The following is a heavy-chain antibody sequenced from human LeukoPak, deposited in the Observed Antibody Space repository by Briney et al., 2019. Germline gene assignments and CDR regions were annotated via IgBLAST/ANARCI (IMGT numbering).Heavy chain of an antibody. CDR1: GYTFTSYY. V-gene: IGHV1-46*01. D-gene: IGHD1-26*01. J-gene: IGHJ6*03. CDR3: AREVESRWDYYYYYYMDV. Sequence: ASVKVSCKASGYTFTSYYMHWVRQAPGQGLEWMGIINPSDGSTRNSQKFQGRVTMARDTSTSTVYMELSSLRSEDTAIYYCAREVESRWDYYYYYYMDVWGKGTTVTVSS. CDR2: INPSDGST.